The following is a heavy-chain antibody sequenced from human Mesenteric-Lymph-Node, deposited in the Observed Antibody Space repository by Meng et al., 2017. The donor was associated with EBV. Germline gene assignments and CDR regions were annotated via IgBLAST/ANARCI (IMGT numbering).Heavy chain of an antibody. CDR3: ASDSPEGGYNTFDY. J-gene: IGHJ4*02. CDR1: GGNFRSYA. CDR2: IVPILGPA. D-gene: IGHD5-24*01. V-gene: IGHV1-69*01. Sequence: QVQLWQSGAEVEKRGSSVKVSCPASGGNFRSYALNWVRQAPGHGLEWMGGIVPILGPANYAQRFQGRVAITADESTNTAYLDLTRLTSEDTAVYYCASDSPEGGYNTFDYWGQGTLVTVSS.